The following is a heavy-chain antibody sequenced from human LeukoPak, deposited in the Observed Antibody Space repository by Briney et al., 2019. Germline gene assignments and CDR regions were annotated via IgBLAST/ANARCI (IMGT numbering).Heavy chain of an antibody. CDR1: GGSISSSSYY. D-gene: IGHD4-11*01. Sequence: SETLSLTCTVSGGSISSSSYYWGWIRQPPGKGLEWIGSIYYSGSTYYNPSLKSRVTISVDTSKNQFSPKLSSVTAADTAVYYCARHSLDYSNYWYFDLWGRGTLVTVSS. J-gene: IGHJ2*01. CDR3: ARHSLDYSNYWYFDL. V-gene: IGHV4-39*01. CDR2: IYYSGST.